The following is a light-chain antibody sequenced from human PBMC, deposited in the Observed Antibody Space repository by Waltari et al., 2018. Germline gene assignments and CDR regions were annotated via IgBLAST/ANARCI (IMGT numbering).Light chain of an antibody. J-gene: IGKJ3*01. CDR2: AAS. CDR1: ESTDTY. Sequence: DIRMTQSPSSLSASVGDRVTITCRASESTDTYLNWYQHKPGKAPEPLIYAASILQGGVPSRFTGSGTGTYFTLTINSLQPEDFATYYCQQSYTTPFTFGPGTKVD. CDR3: QQSYTTPFT. V-gene: IGKV1-39*01.